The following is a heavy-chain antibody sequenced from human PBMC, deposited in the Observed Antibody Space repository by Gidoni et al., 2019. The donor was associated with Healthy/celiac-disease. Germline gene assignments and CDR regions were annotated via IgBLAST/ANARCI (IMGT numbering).Heavy chain of an antibody. Sequence: QVQLQESGPGLVKPSQTLSLTCTVSGGSISSGAYYWSWIRQPPGKGLEWIGYIYYSGSTYYNPSLKSRVTISVDTSKNQFSLKLSSVTAADTAVYYCARVPGLQTNWFDPWGQGTLVTVSS. D-gene: IGHD4-4*01. CDR3: ARVPGLQTNWFDP. V-gene: IGHV4-30-4*01. J-gene: IGHJ5*02. CDR1: GGSISSGAYY. CDR2: IYYSGST.